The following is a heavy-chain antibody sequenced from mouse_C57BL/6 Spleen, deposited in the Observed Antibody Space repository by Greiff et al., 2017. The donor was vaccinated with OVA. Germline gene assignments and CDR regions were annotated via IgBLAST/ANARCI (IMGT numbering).Heavy chain of an antibody. J-gene: IGHJ2*01. D-gene: IGHD1-1*01. CDR2: IDPETGGT. Sequence: VKLMESGAELVRPGASVTLSCKASGYTFTDYEMHWVKQTPVHGLEWIGAIDPETGGTAYNQKFKGKAILTADKSSSTAYMELRSLTSEDSAVYYCTRYGSREKYYFDYWGQGTTLTVSS. V-gene: IGHV1-15*01. CDR3: TRYGSREKYYFDY. CDR1: GYTFTDYE.